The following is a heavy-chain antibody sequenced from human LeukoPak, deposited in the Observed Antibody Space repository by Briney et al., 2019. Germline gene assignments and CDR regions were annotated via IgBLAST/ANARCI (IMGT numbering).Heavy chain of an antibody. Sequence: GGSLRLSCAASGFTFSSYSMNWVRQAPGKGLEWVSSISSSSSYIYYADSVKGRFTISRDNAENSLYLQMNSLRAEDTAVYYCARAFADGYNSSPFDYWGQGTLITVSS. V-gene: IGHV3-21*01. CDR1: GFTFSSYS. CDR2: ISSSSSYI. J-gene: IGHJ4*02. CDR3: ARAFADGYNSSPFDY. D-gene: IGHD5-24*01.